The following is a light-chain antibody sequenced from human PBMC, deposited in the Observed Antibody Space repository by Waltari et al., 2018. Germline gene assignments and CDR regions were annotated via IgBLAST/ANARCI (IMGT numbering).Light chain of an antibody. Sequence: QSVLTQPPSASGTPGQRVTMSCSGSAPTSGNNLVTGYQQLPGKAPKLVIYMSDHRPSSVRDRFSASKSGTSASLAISGLQSEDEADYYCAAWDDSLGGRWVFGGGTKVTVL. CDR2: MSD. CDR1: APTSGNNL. CDR3: AAWDDSLGGRWV. J-gene: IGLJ3*02. V-gene: IGLV1-44*01.